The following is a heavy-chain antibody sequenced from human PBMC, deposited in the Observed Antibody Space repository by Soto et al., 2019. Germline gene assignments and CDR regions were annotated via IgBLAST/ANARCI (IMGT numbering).Heavy chain of an antibody. J-gene: IGHJ5*02. D-gene: IGHD3-9*01. CDR2: IYHSGST. Sequence: PSETLSLTCDASGYSISSGYYWGWIRQPPGKGLEWIGSIYHSGSTYYNPSLKSRVTISVDTSKNQFSLKLSSVTAADTAVYYCARGNILTGYGYWFDPWGQGTLVTVSS. CDR3: ARGNILTGYGYWFDP. CDR1: GYSISSGYY. V-gene: IGHV4-38-2*01.